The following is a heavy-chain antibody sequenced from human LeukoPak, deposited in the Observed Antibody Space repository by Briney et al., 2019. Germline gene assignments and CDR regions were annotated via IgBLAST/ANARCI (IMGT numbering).Heavy chain of an antibody. D-gene: IGHD4-17*01. V-gene: IGHV3-30-3*01. J-gene: IGHJ6*02. CDR2: ISYDGSNK. CDR1: GGTFSSYA. Sequence: SCKASGGTFSSYAISWVRQAPGKGLEWVAVISYDGSNKYYADSVKGRFTISRDNSKNTLYLQMNSLRAEDTAVYYCARDLLDGDYGNYYGMDVWGQGTTVTVSS. CDR3: ARDLLDGDYGNYYGMDV.